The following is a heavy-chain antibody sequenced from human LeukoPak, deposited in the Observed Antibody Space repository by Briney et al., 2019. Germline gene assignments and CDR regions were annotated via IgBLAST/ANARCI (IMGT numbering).Heavy chain of an antibody. V-gene: IGHV3-48*04. CDR3: ARESGYRGDAFDI. CDR1: GFTFSSYG. J-gene: IGHJ3*02. D-gene: IGHD5-18*01. Sequence: GGSLRLSCAASGFTFSSYGMNWVRQAPGKGLEWVSYISSSGSTIYYADSVKGRFTISRDNAKNSLYLQMNSLRAEDTAVYYCARESGYRGDAFDIWGQGTMVTVSS. CDR2: ISSSGSTI.